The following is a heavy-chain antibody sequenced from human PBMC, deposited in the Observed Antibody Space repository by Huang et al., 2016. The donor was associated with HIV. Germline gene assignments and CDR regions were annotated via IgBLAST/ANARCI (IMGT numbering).Heavy chain of an antibody. J-gene: IGHJ5*02. D-gene: IGHD6-19*01. CDR2: VNHEGST. Sequence: QVRLEQWGAGLLKFSETLSLTCAVYGGSFSDHFWTWIRQSPGKGLEWIGEVNHEGSTNYNPSLKSRVTITADMTKNRFSLKLDAMTGAETGLYFCARPGYSSGWRFDAWGRGTLVTVTS. CDR3: ARPGYSSGWRFDA. V-gene: IGHV4-34*01. CDR1: GGSFSDHF.